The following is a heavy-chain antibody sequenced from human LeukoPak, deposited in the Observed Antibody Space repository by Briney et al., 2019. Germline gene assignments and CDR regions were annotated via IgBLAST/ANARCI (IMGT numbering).Heavy chain of an antibody. J-gene: IGHJ3*02. CDR3: AREGQKLGYCSSTSCQGAFDI. Sequence: GGSLRLSCAASGFTVSSNYMSWVRQAPGKGLEWVSVIYSGGSTYYADSVKGRFTISRDNSKNTLYLQMNSLRAEDTAVYYCAREGQKLGYCSSTSCQGAFDIWGQGTMVTVSS. D-gene: IGHD2-2*01. CDR1: GFTVSSNY. CDR2: IYSGGST. V-gene: IGHV3-53*01.